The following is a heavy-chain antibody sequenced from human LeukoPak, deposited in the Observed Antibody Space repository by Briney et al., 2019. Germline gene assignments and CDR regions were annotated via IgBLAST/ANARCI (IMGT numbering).Heavy chain of an antibody. V-gene: IGHV3-21*01. J-gene: IGHJ4*02. Sequence: GGSLRLSCAASGFTFSNYGMNWVRQAPGKGLEWVSSISGSGSNIKYADSVKGRFTISRDNAKNSLYLQMNGLRAEDTAVYYCARDRYDILAGYPTPFDYWGQGTLVTISS. CDR2: ISGSGSNI. CDR3: ARDRYDILAGYPTPFDY. CDR1: GFTFSNYG. D-gene: IGHD3-9*01.